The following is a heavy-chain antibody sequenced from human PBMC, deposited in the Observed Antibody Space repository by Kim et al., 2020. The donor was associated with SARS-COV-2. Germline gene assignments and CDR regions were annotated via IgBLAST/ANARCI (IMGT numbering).Heavy chain of an antibody. V-gene: IGHV3-64D*06. Sequence: TYYADSVNGRFTISRDNSKNTLYLQMSSLRAEDTAVYYCVKDLRLRGIDYWGQGTLVTVSS. CDR3: VKDLRLRGIDY. D-gene: IGHD3-10*01. CDR2: T. J-gene: IGHJ4*02.